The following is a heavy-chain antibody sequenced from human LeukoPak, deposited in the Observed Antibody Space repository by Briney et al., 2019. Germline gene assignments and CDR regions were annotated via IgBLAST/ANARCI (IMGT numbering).Heavy chain of an antibody. V-gene: IGHV3-23*01. Sequence: GGSLRLSCAASGFTFSSYAMSWVRQAPGKGLEWVSAISGSGGSTYYADSVKGRFTISRDNSKNTLYLQMNSLRAEDTAVYYCVKRAGDSSSWYYFDYWGQGTLVTVSS. CDR2: ISGSGGST. CDR1: GFTFSSYA. CDR3: VKRAGDSSSWYYFDY. D-gene: IGHD6-13*01. J-gene: IGHJ4*02.